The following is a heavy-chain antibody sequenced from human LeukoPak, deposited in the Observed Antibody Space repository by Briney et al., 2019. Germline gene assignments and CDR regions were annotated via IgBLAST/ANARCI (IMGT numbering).Heavy chain of an antibody. CDR1: GYTFTRNY. CDR2: INPSGGST. J-gene: IGHJ4*02. D-gene: IGHD5-18*01. CDR3: ARDRAARGYSYGTPFDY. V-gene: IGHV1-46*01. Sequence: ASVKVSCKASGYTFTRNYMHWVRQAPGQGLEWMGIINPSGGSTSYAQKFQGRVTMTRDMSTSTVYMELSSLRSEDTAVYYCARDRAARGYSYGTPFDYWGQGTLVTVSS.